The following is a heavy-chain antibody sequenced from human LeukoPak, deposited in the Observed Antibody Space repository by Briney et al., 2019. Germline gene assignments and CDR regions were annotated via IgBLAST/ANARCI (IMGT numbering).Heavy chain of an antibody. Sequence: GGSLRLSCAASGFTFSSYAMHWVRQAPGKGLEWVAVISYDGSNKYYADSVKGQFTISRDNSKNTLYLQTNSLRAEDTAVYYCARDLVVAAPYSGYYGMDVWGQGTTVTVSS. V-gene: IGHV3-30*04. CDR3: ARDLVVAAPYSGYYGMDV. D-gene: IGHD2-15*01. J-gene: IGHJ6*02. CDR2: ISYDGSNK. CDR1: GFTFSSYA.